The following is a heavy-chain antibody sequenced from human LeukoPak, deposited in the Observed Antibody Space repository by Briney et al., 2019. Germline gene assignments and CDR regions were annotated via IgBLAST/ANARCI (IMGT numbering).Heavy chain of an antibody. D-gene: IGHD6-13*01. Sequence: SETLSLTCTVSGGSISSSISYWGWIRQPPGKGLEWIGSIYYSGSTYYNPSLKSRVTISVDTSKNQFSLKLSSATAADTAVYYCARTPSIAAAGDFFDYWGQGTLVTVSS. CDR2: IYYSGST. V-gene: IGHV4-39*01. J-gene: IGHJ4*02. CDR3: ARTPSIAAAGDFFDY. CDR1: GGSISSSISY.